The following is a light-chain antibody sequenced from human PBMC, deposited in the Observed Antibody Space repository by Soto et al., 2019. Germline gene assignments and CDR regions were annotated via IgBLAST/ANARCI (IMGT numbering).Light chain of an antibody. V-gene: IGKV3-15*01. Sequence: EIVMTQSPATLSVSPGERSTLSCMASQSVSTNFAWYQQKPGQAPRLLIYGASTRATAVPARFTASGSGTEFTLTISSLQSEDFAVYYCQQYNTWPRTFGQGTKVDIK. CDR2: GAS. CDR3: QQYNTWPRT. CDR1: QSVSTN. J-gene: IGKJ1*01.